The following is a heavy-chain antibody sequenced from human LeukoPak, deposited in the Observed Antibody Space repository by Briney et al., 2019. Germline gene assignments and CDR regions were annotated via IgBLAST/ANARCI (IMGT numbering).Heavy chain of an antibody. V-gene: IGHV3-48*03. CDR2: ISTSGSTI. D-gene: IGHD3-22*01. CDR1: GFTFSVYE. CDR3: ARDSYYDSSGYYHDY. J-gene: IGHJ4*02. Sequence: TGGSLRLSCAASGFTFSVYEMNWVRQAPGKGLEWVSYISTSGSTIYYADSVKGRFTISRDNAKNSLYLQMNSLRAEDTAVYYCARDSYYDSSGYYHDYWGQGALVTVSS.